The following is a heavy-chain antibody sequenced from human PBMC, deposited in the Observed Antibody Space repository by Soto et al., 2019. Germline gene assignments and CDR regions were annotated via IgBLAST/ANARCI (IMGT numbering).Heavy chain of an antibody. V-gene: IGHV2-5*02. CDR2: IYWDDDK. D-gene: IGHD3-3*01. J-gene: IGHJ4*02. CDR1: GFSLTTSGVG. Sequence: QITLNESGPTVVRPTETLTLTCRFSGFSLTTSGVGVGWIRQSPGKAPEWLALIYWDDDKRYSASLKSRLTITKATSKNQVVLTVSDLDPTDTATYYCAHRVLRTVFGLVTTTAICFDFWGQGTPVAVSS. CDR3: AHRVLRTVFGLVTTTAICFDF.